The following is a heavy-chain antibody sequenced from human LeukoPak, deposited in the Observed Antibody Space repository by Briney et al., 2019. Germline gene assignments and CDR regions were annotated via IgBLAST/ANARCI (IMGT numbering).Heavy chain of an antibody. Sequence: PGGSLRLSCAGTGFTFSSYAMTWVRQAPGKGLEWVSGITGSGASTYYADSVKGRFTISRDNAKNTLYLQMNSLRAEDTAVNYCVHNTSRSSFDYWGQGTLVTVSS. V-gene: IGHV3-23*01. CDR1: GFTFSSYA. J-gene: IGHJ4*02. CDR2: ITGSGAST. CDR3: VHNTSRSSFDY. D-gene: IGHD6-13*01.